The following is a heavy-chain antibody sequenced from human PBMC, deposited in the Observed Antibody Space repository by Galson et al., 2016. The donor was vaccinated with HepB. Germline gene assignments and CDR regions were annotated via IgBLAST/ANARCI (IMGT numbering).Heavy chain of an antibody. CDR1: GFTFSSYA. CDR3: AKGARTGATNSYYYGMDV. Sequence: SLRLSCAVSGFTFSSYAMSWVRQAPGKGLEWVSGIRGSGTSTYYADSVKGRFTISRDNSKNTLYLQMNSLRAEDTAVYYCAKGARTGATNSYYYGMDVWGQGTVVTV. J-gene: IGHJ6*02. V-gene: IGHV3-23*01. D-gene: IGHD1-1*01. CDR2: IRGSGTST.